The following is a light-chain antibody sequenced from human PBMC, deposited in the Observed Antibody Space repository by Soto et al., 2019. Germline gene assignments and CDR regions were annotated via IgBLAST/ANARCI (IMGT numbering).Light chain of an antibody. Sequence: EIVLTQSPGTLSLSPGERATLSCRASQSVSSSYLAWYQQKTGQAPRLLIYGASSSATGMPDRFSGSGSGTDFTLTISRLEPEDFAVYYCQQYGSSPLTFGGGTKVEIK. CDR2: GAS. V-gene: IGKV3-20*01. CDR3: QQYGSSPLT. J-gene: IGKJ4*01. CDR1: QSVSSSY.